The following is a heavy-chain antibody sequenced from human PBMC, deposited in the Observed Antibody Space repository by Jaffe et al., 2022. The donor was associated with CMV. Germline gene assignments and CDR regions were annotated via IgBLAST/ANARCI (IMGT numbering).Heavy chain of an antibody. Sequence: QVQLVQSGAEVKKPGSSVKVSCKASGGTFSSYAISWVRQAPGQGLEWMGGIIPIFGTANYAQKFQGRVTITADESTSTAYMELSSLRSEDTAVYYCAREGGKLGYCSSTSCYNWFDPWGQGTLVTVSS. CDR1: GGTFSSYA. J-gene: IGHJ5*02. CDR2: IIPIFGTA. V-gene: IGHV1-69*01. CDR3: AREGGKLGYCSSTSCYNWFDP. D-gene: IGHD2-2*01.